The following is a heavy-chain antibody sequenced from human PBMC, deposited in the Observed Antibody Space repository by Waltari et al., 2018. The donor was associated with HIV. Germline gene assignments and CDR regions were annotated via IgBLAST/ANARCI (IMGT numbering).Heavy chain of an antibody. D-gene: IGHD2-15*01. CDR3: ARGVRYCSGGSCYVAWFDP. V-gene: IGHV1-8*01. CDR1: GYSFTSYD. J-gene: IGHJ5*02. CDR2: MNPNIVNT. Sequence: QVQLVQSGAEVKKPGASVKVSCKASGYSFTSYDINWVRQATVQGLDWMGWMNPNIVNTGSAQKFQGRVTMTRNTSISTSYIELSSLRSEDAAVYYCARGVRYCSGGSCYVAWFDPWGQGTLVTVSS.